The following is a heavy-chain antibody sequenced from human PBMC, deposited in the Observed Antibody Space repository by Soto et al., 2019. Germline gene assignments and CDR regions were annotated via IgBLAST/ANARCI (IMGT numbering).Heavy chain of an antibody. CDR2: ISSRSSYI. J-gene: IGHJ5*02. Sequence: GSLRLSCEASGFTFSSYSMNWFRQAPGKGLEWVSSISSRSSYIYYAVSVNGRFTISRDDATNSLYLQMNSLRADDTAAYYCARDPSALINEVWVDPWGQGTLVTFSS. CDR3: ARDPSALINEVWVDP. D-gene: IGHD5-18*01. CDR1: GFTFSSYS. V-gene: IGHV3-21*01.